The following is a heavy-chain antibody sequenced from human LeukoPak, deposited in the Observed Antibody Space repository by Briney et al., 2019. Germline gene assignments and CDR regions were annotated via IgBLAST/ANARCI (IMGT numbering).Heavy chain of an antibody. D-gene: IGHD3-9*01. Sequence: GGSLRLSCVASGFTVSSNYMSWVHQAPGKGLEWVSAISGSGGSTYYADSVKGRFTISRDNSKNTLYLQMNSLRAEDTAVYYCAKEHVLRYFDWLLYMDYWGQGTLVTVSS. CDR3: AKEHVLRYFDWLLYMDY. V-gene: IGHV3-23*01. J-gene: IGHJ4*02. CDR1: GFTVSSNY. CDR2: ISGSGGST.